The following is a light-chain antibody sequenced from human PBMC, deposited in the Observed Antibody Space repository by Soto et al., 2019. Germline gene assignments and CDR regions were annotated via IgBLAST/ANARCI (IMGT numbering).Light chain of an antibody. CDR3: TSYTSNNTVL. J-gene: IGLJ2*01. V-gene: IGLV2-14*03. CDR1: NSDIGGYNY. CDR2: DVS. Sequence: QSALTQPASVSGSRGQSITISCTGTNSDIGGYNYVPWYQQHPDNPGKAPKLIIYDVSNRPSGVSNRFSGSKSGNTASLTISGLQAEDEADYYCTSYTSNNTVLFGGGTQLTVL.